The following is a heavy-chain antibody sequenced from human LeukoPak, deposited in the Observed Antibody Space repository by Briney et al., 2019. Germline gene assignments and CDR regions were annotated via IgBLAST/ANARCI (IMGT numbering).Heavy chain of an antibody. V-gene: IGHV3-11*04. J-gene: IGHJ4*02. CDR2: ISSSGSTI. Sequence: GGSLRLSCAASGFTFSDYYMSWIRQAPGKGLEWVSYISSSGSTIYYPDSVKGRFTISRDNAKSSLYLQMNSLRAEDTAVYYCARDIPPYYRNDYWGQGTLVTVSS. D-gene: IGHD1-26*01. CDR1: GFTFSDYY. CDR3: ARDIPPYYRNDY.